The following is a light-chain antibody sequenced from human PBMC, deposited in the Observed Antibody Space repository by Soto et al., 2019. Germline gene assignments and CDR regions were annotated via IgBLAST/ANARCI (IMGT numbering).Light chain of an antibody. CDR2: GAS. Sequence: EIVMTQSPVTLSVSPGETATLSCRASQSVSSNLAWYQQKPGQAPRLLIYGASTRATDIPARFSGSGSGTEFTLNISSLQSEDFAVYYCQQYNNFWTFGQGTKVEIK. V-gene: IGKV3-15*01. J-gene: IGKJ1*01. CDR3: QQYNNFWT. CDR1: QSVSSN.